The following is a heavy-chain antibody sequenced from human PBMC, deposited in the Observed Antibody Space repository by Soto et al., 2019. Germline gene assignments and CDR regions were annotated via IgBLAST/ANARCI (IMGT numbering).Heavy chain of an antibody. CDR1: GYIFTNHC. V-gene: IGHV1-46*01. J-gene: IGHJ4*02. D-gene: IGHD3-22*01. CDR2: INPSGGST. CDR3: ARADYYDSSGFYYDC. Sequence: QVQLVQSGAEVKKPGASVKVSCKASGYIFTNHCIHWVRQAPGQGLEWMGIINPSGGSTNYLQKFQGRITMTRDTSTSTVYMELSSLRSEDTAVYFCARADYYDSSGFYYDCWGQGTLVTVSS.